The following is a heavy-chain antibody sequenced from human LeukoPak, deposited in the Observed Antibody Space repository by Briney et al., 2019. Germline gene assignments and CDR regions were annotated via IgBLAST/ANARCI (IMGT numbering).Heavy chain of an antibody. V-gene: IGHV3-7*01. CDR2: IKGDGNEK. CDR3: GKDGAYPIITYDS. D-gene: IGHD3-10*01. Sequence: GGSLRLSCAASGFTFSSYWMNWVRQAPGKGLEWVANIKGDGNEKNYVDSVKGRFSISRDNAKNSLYLQMDSLRAEDTAVYYCGKDGAYPIITYDSWGQGALVTVSS. CDR1: GFTFSSYW. J-gene: IGHJ5*01.